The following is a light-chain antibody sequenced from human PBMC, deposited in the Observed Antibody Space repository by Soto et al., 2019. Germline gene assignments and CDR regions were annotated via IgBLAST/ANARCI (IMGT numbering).Light chain of an antibody. V-gene: IGLV2-14*01. J-gene: IGLJ2*01. CDR2: EVS. CDR1: STDVGGYNY. CDR3: SSYTSSSTLVL. Sequence: QSALTQPASVSGSPGQSITISCTGTSTDVGGYNYVSWYQQYPGKAPKLIIYEVSDRPSGVSNRFSGSKSGNTASLTISGLQAEDEADYYCSSYTSSSTLVLFGGGTKVTVL.